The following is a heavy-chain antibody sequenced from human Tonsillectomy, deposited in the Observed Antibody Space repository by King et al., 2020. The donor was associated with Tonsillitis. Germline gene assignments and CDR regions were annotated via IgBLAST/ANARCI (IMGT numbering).Heavy chain of an antibody. V-gene: IGHV4-59*01. D-gene: IGHD6-19*01. CDR3: ARDLGYSSGWELDY. CDR2: IYYSGTT. J-gene: IGHJ4*02. CDR1: GGSIRNYY. Sequence: QLQESGPGLVKPSETLSLTCNVSGGSIRNYYWSWIRQPPGKGLEWIGYIYYSGTTNYNPSLKSRVTMSVDTPNNQVSLKLSSVTAADTAVYYCARDLGYSSGWELDYWGQGTLVTVSS.